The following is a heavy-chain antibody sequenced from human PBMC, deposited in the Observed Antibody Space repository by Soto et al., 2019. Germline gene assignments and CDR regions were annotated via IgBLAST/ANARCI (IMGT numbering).Heavy chain of an antibody. D-gene: IGHD1-26*01. Sequence: SETLSLTCAVYGGSFSGYYWSWIRQPPGKWLEWIGEINHSGSTNYNPSLKSRVPISVDTSKNQFSLKLSSVTAADTAVYYCAREREGWFDPWGQGTLVTVSS. V-gene: IGHV4-34*01. CDR1: GGSFSGYY. CDR2: INHSGST. J-gene: IGHJ5*02. CDR3: AREREGWFDP.